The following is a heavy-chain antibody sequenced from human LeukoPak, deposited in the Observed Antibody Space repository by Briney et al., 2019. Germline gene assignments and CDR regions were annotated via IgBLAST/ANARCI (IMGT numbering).Heavy chain of an antibody. CDR3: ARGSLSLSSLFDY. D-gene: IGHD3-16*01. CDR2: IYPGDSDT. J-gene: IGHJ4*02. CDR1: GYSFTSYW. Sequence: GESLKISCKGSGYSFTSYWIGWGRQMPGKGLEWMGMIYPGDSDTRYSPSLQRRVTISADKPIRTASLQWSSLKASDTAMYYCARGSLSLSSLFDYWGQGTLVTVSS. V-gene: IGHV5-51*04.